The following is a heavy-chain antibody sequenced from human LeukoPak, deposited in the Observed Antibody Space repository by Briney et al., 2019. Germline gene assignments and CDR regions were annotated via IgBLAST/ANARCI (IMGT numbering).Heavy chain of an antibody. Sequence: VGSLRLSCAASGFAFEDYAMHWVRQAPGKGLEWVALISYDGTNEYYTDSVKGRFTISRDNPKNTLYVQLNSLRTEDTAVYYCARGRSPDYWYFDLWGRGTLVTVSS. J-gene: IGHJ2*01. CDR1: GFAFEDYA. CDR2: ISYDGTNE. CDR3: ARGRSPDYWYFDL. V-gene: IGHV3-30-3*01.